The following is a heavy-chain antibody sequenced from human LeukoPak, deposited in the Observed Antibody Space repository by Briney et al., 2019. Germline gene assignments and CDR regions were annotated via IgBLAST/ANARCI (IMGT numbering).Heavy chain of an antibody. Sequence: GTSLRLSCAASGFTFSSYGMHWVRQAPGKGLEWVAVISYDGSNKYYVDSVKGRFTISRDNSKNTLSLQMNSLRTEDTAVYYCAKDERCSGGSCPGDSWGQGTLVTVSS. J-gene: IGHJ4*02. V-gene: IGHV3-30*18. CDR2: ISYDGSNK. D-gene: IGHD2-15*01. CDR1: GFTFSSYG. CDR3: AKDERCSGGSCPGDS.